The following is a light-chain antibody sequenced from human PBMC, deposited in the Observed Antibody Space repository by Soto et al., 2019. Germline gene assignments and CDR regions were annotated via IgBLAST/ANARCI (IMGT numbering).Light chain of an antibody. CDR2: DNN. J-gene: IGLJ2*01. CDR1: SSNIGNNY. V-gene: IGLV1-51*01. Sequence: QSVLTQPPSVSAAPGQKVTISCSGSSSNIGNNYVSWYQQLPGTAPKLLIFDNNRRPSGIPDRFSASKSGTSATLAITGLQTGDEADYYCGTWDGSLSAALFGGGTQLTVL. CDR3: GTWDGSLSAAL.